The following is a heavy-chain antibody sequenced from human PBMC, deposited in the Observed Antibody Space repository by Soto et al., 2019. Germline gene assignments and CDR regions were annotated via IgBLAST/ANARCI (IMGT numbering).Heavy chain of an antibody. CDR1: GYTFTSYA. D-gene: IGHD5-18*01. Sequence: QVQLVQSGAEVKKPGASVKVSCKASGYTFTSYAMHWVRQAPGQRLEWMGWINAGNGNTKYSQKFQGRVTITRDTSASTAYMELSSLRSEDTAVYYCASIGYSYVLEDARVFDYWGQGTLVTVSS. V-gene: IGHV1-3*01. CDR3: ASIGYSYVLEDARVFDY. J-gene: IGHJ4*02. CDR2: INAGNGNT.